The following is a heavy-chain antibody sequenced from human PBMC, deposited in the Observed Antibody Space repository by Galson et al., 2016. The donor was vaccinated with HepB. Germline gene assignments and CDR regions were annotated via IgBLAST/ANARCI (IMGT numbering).Heavy chain of an antibody. V-gene: IGHV3-15*01. CDR1: GFTFSNAW. CDR3: TTGYCSSTSCYFFDY. J-gene: IGHJ4*02. D-gene: IGHD2-2*01. Sequence: SLRLSCAASGFTFSNAWMTWVRQAPGQGLEWVGLIKSKTDGGTTDYAAPVKGRFTISRDDSTTTLFLQMNSLKTEDTAMYYCTTGYCSSTSCYFFDYWGQGSLVTVSS. CDR2: IKSKTDGGTT.